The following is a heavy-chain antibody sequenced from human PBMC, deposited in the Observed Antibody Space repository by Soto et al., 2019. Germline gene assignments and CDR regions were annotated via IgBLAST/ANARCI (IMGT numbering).Heavy chain of an antibody. Sequence: KPSETLSLTCSVSGGSVSSYWWSWIRQPPGKGLEWIGYIYYTGSTNYSPSLKGRVTISLDASKSQFSLKLTSVTAADTAVYYCARGPRASAYYFDYCRPGTLGTVSS. J-gene: IGHJ4*02. V-gene: IGHV4-59*02. CDR1: GGSVSSYW. D-gene: IGHD1-26*01. CDR3: ARGPRASAYYFDY. CDR2: IYYTGST.